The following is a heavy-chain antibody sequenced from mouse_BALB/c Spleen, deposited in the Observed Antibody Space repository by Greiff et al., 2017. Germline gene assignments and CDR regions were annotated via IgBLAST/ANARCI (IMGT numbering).Heavy chain of an antibody. J-gene: IGHJ4*01. CDR3: ASTTRDYYAMDY. CDR1: GYTFTSYW. D-gene: IGHD1-1*01. CDR2: INPSTGYT. Sequence: VQLVESGAELAKPGASVKMSCKASGYTFTSYWMHWVKQRPGQGLEWIGYINPSTGYTEYNQKFKDKATLTADKSSSTAYMQLSSLTSEDSAVYYCASTTRDYYAMDYWGQGTSVTVSS. V-gene: IGHV1-7*01.